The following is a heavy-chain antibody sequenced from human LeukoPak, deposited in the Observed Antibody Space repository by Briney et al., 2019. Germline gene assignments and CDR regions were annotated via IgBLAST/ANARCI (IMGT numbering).Heavy chain of an antibody. CDR1: GFTFSSYA. D-gene: IGHD3-22*01. J-gene: IGHJ6*02. V-gene: IGHV3-23*01. Sequence: PGGSLRLSCAASGFTFSSYAMSWVRQAPGKGLEWVSAISGSGGSTYYADSVKGRFTISRDNSKNTLYLQMNSLRAEDTAVYYCAKARSSGFTPYGMDVWGQGTTVTVSS. CDR3: AKARSSGFTPYGMDV. CDR2: ISGSGGST.